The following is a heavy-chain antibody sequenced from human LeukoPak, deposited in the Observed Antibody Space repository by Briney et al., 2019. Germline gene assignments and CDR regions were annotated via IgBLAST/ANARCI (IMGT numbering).Heavy chain of an antibody. D-gene: IGHD2-2*02. CDR1: GGSISSYY. CDR2: IYYSGST. V-gene: IGHV4-59*01. J-gene: IGHJ4*02. CDR3: AGGVIPKY. Sequence: MPSETLSLTCTVSGGSISSYYWSWIRQPPGKGLEWIGYIYYSGSTNYNPSLKSRVTISVDTSKNQFSLKLSSVTAADTAVYYCAGGVIPKYWGQGTLVTVSS.